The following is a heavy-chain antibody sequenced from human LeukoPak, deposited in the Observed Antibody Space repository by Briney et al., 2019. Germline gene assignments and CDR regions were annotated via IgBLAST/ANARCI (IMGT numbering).Heavy chain of an antibody. V-gene: IGHV3-23*01. D-gene: IGHD1-26*01. CDR1: GFTFSSYS. CDR2: ISGSGGST. Sequence: GGSLRLSCAASGFTFSSYSMNWVRQAPGKGLEWVSAISGSGGSTYYADSVKGRFTISRDNSKNTLYLQMNSLRAEDTAVYYCARGLLGAPTSYFDFWGQGTLVTVSS. CDR3: ARGLLGAPTSYFDF. J-gene: IGHJ4*02.